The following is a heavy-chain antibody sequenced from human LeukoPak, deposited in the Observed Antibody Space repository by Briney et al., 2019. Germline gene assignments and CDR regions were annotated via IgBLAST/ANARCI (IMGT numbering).Heavy chain of an antibody. D-gene: IGHD2-21*02. V-gene: IGHV3-11*01. CDR3: AREGIVYCGGDCVGAFDI. CDR2: ISSSGSTI. Sequence: GGSLRLSCAASGFTFSDYYMSWIRQAPGKGLEWVSYISSSGSTIYYADSVKGRFTISRDNAKNSLYLQMNSLRAEDTAVYYCAREGIVYCGGDCVGAFDIWGQGTMVTVSS. J-gene: IGHJ3*02. CDR1: GFTFSDYY.